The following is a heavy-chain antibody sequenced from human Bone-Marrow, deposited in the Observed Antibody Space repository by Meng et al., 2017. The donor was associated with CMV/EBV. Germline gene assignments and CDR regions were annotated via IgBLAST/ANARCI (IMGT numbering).Heavy chain of an antibody. CDR2: IYWNDNK. Sequence: SGVGVGWIRQPPGKALEWLALIYWNDNKRYSPSLKSRLTITKDTSTNQVVLTMTNMDPVDTGTYYCAHGAGYGSTWYRFLGDKNWFDPWGPGTLVTAPQ. CDR3: AHGAGYGSTWYRFLGDKNWFDP. J-gene: IGHJ5*02. V-gene: IGHV2-5*01. CDR1: SGVG. D-gene: IGHD2-15*01.